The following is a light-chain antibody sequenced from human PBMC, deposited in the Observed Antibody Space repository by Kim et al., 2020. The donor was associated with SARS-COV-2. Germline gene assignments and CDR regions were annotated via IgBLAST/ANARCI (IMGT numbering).Light chain of an antibody. V-gene: IGKV1-13*02. Sequence: AIQLTQSPSSLSASVGDRVTITCRASQGIGSALAWYQQKPGKAPKFLIYDASSLESGVPSRFSGSGSVTDFTLTISSLQPEDFATYYCQQFNSYPITFGRGTRLEIK. J-gene: IGKJ5*01. CDR3: QQFNSYPIT. CDR2: DAS. CDR1: QGIGSA.